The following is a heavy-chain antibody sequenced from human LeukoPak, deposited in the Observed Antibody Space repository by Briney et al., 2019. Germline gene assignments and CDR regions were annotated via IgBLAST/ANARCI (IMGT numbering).Heavy chain of an antibody. CDR2: IDPSDSYT. J-gene: IGHJ4*02. CDR1: GYSFTSYW. Sequence: GESLKISCKGSGYSFTSYWISWVRQMPGKGLEWMGKIDPSDSYTNYRPSFQGHVTISADKSISTAYLQWSSLKASDTAMYYCAVGDRVRGIYWGRGTLVPVSS. D-gene: IGHD3-10*01. CDR3: AVGDRVRGIY. V-gene: IGHV5-10-1*01.